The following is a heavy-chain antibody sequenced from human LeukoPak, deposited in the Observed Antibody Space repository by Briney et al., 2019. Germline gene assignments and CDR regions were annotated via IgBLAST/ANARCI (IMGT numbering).Heavy chain of an antibody. D-gene: IGHD1/OR15-1a*01. CDR1: GFTFEDYT. CDR3: VKVITGWNTFAFDL. J-gene: IGHJ3*01. V-gene: IGHV3-43*02. CDR2: IGGNGGLT. Sequence: GGSLRLSCVASGFTFEDYTMLWVRQAPGKGLEWVSLIGGNGGLTFYGDPVEGRFTISRDNGRDSVHLQMNSLRTEDTALYYCVKVITGWNTFAFDLWGPGTMVTVS.